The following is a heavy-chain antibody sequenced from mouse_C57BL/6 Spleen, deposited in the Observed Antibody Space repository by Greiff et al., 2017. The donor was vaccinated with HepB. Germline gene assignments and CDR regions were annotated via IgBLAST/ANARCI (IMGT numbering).Heavy chain of an antibody. CDR1: GYTFTSYW. CDR3: AREGAYSYFALWYAY. V-gene: IGHV1-61*01. D-gene: IGHD2-12*01. CDR2: IYPSDSET. Sequence: QVQLQQPGAELVRPGYSVKLSCKASGYTFTSYWMDWVKQRPGQGLEWIGNIYPSDSETYYNQTFKDKATLTVDKYTCTAYMQLSSLTSEDSAFYYCAREGAYSYFALWYAYRGQGALVTVSA. J-gene: IGHJ3*01.